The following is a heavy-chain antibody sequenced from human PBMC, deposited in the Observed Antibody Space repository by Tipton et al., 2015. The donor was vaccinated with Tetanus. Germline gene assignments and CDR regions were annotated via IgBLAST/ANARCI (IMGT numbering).Heavy chain of an antibody. CDR3: ARDRGDYIYYGMDV. D-gene: IGHD3-22*01. Sequence: QLVQSGAEMKKPGASVKVSCKASGYTFTGYYIYWVRQAPGQGLEWMGRIDPNSGGTVYAQKFQGRVPMTRDTSISTAYMELRSLRSDDTAVYYCARDRGDYIYYGMDVWGPGTTVTVS. V-gene: IGHV1-2*06. CDR1: GYTFTGYY. CDR2: IDPNSGGT. J-gene: IGHJ6*02.